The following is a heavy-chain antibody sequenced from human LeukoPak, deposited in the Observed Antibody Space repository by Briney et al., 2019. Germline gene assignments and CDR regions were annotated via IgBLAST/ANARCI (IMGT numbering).Heavy chain of an antibody. D-gene: IGHD3-3*01. J-gene: IGHJ4*02. CDR3: ARVLRFLRYFDY. V-gene: IGHV3-48*03. CDR1: GFTFSSYE. Sequence: GGSLRLSCEASGFTFSSYEMNWVRQAPGKGLERVSYISSSGSTIYYADSVKGRFTISRDNAKNSLYLQMNSLRAEDTAVYYCARVLRFLRYFDYWGQGTLVTVSS. CDR2: ISSSGSTI.